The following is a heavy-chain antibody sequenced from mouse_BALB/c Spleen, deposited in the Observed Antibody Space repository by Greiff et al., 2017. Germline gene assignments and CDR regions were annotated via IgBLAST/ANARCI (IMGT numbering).Heavy chain of an antibody. CDR1: GFTFSSYG. Sequence: EVKLVESGGGLVQPGGSLKLSCAASGFTFSSYGMSWVRQTPDKRLELVATINSNGGSTYYPDSVKGRFTISRDNAKNTLYLQMSSLKSEDTAMYYCARDRSGHFDYWGQGTTLTVSS. CDR3: ARDRSGHFDY. D-gene: IGHD2-14*01. CDR2: INSNGGST. V-gene: IGHV5-6-3*01. J-gene: IGHJ2*01.